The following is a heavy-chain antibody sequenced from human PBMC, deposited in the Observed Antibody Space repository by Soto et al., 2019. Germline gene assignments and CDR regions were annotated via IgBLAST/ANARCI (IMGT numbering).Heavy chain of an antibody. Sequence: GGSLRLSCAASGFTFDDYAMHWVRQAPGKGLEWVSGISWNSAGIGYADSVKGRFTISRDNAKESLYLQMNSLRVDDTALYYCVKGRSYSNYNCLDVWGKGATVTVS. CDR1: GFTFDDYA. J-gene: IGHJ6*03. V-gene: IGHV3-9*01. CDR3: VKGRSYSNYNCLDV. D-gene: IGHD1-20*01. CDR2: ISWNSAGI.